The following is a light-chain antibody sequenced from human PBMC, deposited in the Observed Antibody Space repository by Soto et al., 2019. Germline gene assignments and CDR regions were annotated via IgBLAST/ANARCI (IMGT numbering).Light chain of an antibody. V-gene: IGKV1-39*01. CDR1: QSINSY. CDR2: AAS. J-gene: IGKJ1*01. Sequence: DIQMTQSPSSQSASVVDRVTITCRASQSINSYLNWYQQKPGKAPKLLIYAASSLQSGVPSRFSGSESDTDFNLTITRLQPDDFATYYCQQSFSTPRTFGQGTRV. CDR3: QQSFSTPRT.